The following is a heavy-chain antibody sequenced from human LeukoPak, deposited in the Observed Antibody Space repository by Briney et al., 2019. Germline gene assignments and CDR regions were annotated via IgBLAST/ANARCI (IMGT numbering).Heavy chain of an antibody. D-gene: IGHD2-2*02. V-gene: IGHV3-30*02. J-gene: IGHJ4*02. Sequence: GGSLRLSCAASGFTFSSYGMHWVRQAPGKGLEWVAFIRYDGSNKYYADSVKGRFTISRDNSKNTLYLQMNSLRAEDTAVYYCAKDGRLYESKVYYFDYWGQGTLVTVSS. CDR2: IRYDGSNK. CDR1: GFTFSSYG. CDR3: AKDGRLYESKVYYFDY.